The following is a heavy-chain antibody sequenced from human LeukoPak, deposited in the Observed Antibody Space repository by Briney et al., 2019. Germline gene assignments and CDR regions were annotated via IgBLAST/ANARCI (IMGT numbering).Heavy chain of an antibody. CDR1: GGTFSSYA. J-gene: IGHJ1*01. CDR3: ARGSGSYRGAFFQY. D-gene: IGHD1-26*01. V-gene: IGHV1-69*13. Sequence: GASVKVSCKASGGTFSSYAISWVRQAPGQGLEWMGGIIPIFGTANYAQKFQGRVTITADESTSTAYMELSSLRSEDTALYYCARGSGSYRGAFFQYWGQGTLVTVSS. CDR2: IIPIFGTA.